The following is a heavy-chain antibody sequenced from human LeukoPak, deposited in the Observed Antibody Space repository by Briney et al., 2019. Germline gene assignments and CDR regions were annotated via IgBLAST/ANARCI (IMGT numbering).Heavy chain of an antibody. J-gene: IGHJ4*02. Sequence: GGSLRLSCAASGFTFSSYSMNWVRQAPGKGLEWVSAISSSSSYIYYADSVKGRFTISRDNARNSLNLQMNSLRAEDTAMYYCAREGAAAAPYWGQGTLVTVSS. CDR2: ISSSSSYI. CDR1: GFTFSSYS. V-gene: IGHV3-21*01. CDR3: AREGAAAAPY. D-gene: IGHD6-13*01.